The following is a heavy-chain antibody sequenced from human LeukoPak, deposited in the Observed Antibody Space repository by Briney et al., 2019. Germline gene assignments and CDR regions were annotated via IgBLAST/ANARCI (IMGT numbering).Heavy chain of an antibody. V-gene: IGHV3-74*01. CDR3: ARDPRVIVVPTLGNWFDP. J-gene: IGHJ5*02. CDR2: INSDGSST. Sequence: GGSLRLSCAASGFTFSSYWMHWVRQAPGKGLVWASRINSDGSSTSYADSVKGRFTISRDNAKNTLYLQMNSLRAEDTAVYYCARDPRVIVVPTLGNWFDPWGQGTLVTVSS. CDR1: GFTFSSYW. D-gene: IGHD3-22*01.